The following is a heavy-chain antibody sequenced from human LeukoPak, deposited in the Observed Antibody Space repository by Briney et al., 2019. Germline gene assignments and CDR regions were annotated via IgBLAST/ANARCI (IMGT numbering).Heavy chain of an antibody. CDR3: TRRRYCSSTSCSYFDY. Sequence: GGSLRLSCAASGFTFGDYGMSWVRQAPGKGLEWVGFIRSKAYGGTTEYAASVKGRFTISRDDSKSIAYLQMNSLKTEDTAVYYCTRRRYCSSTSCSYFDYWGQGTLVTVSS. J-gene: IGHJ4*02. V-gene: IGHV3-49*04. D-gene: IGHD2-2*01. CDR2: IRSKAYGGTT. CDR1: GFTFGDYG.